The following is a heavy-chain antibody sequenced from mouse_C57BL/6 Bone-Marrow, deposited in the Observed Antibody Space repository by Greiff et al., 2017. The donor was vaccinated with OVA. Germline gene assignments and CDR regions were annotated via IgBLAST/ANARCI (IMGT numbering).Heavy chain of an antibody. CDR3: TTALLRFAY. CDR1: GFNIKDDY. CDR2: IDPENGDT. J-gene: IGHJ3*01. Sequence: EVHLVESGAELVRPGASVKLSCTASGFNIKDDYMHWVKQRPEQGLEWIGWIDPENGDTEYASKFQGKATITADTSSNTAYLQLSSLTSEDTAVYYCTTALLRFAYWGQGTLVTVSA. D-gene: IGHD2-3*01. V-gene: IGHV14-4*01.